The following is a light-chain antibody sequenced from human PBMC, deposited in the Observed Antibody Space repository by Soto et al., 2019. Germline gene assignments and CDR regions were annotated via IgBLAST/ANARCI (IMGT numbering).Light chain of an antibody. Sequence: SYELTQTPSLSVAPEKTASITCVGDNIGSQSVHWYQHKPGQAPILVMRYDSDRPSGIPERFSGSNSGNTATLTISRVEAGDEADYYCQVWDSSSDRPVFGGGTKLTVL. CDR1: NIGSQS. CDR2: YDS. J-gene: IGLJ3*02. CDR3: QVWDSSSDRPV. V-gene: IGLV3-21*04.